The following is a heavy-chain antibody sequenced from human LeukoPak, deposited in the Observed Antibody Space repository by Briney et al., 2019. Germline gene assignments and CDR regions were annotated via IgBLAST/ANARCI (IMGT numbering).Heavy chain of an antibody. CDR2: IYTSGST. J-gene: IGHJ4*02. Sequence: SETLSLTCTVSGGSISSYYWSWIRQPAGKGLEWIGRIYTSGSTNYNPSLKSRVTMSVDTSKNQFSLKLSSVTAADTAVYYCARERDYYDSSGSYYVLDYWGQGTLVTVSS. CDR1: GGSISSYY. D-gene: IGHD3-22*01. V-gene: IGHV4-4*07. CDR3: ARERDYYDSSGSYYVLDY.